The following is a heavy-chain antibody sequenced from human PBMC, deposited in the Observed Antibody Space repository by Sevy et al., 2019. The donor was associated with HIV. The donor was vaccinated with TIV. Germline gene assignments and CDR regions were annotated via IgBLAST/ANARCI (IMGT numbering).Heavy chain of an antibody. V-gene: IGHV3-49*03. CDR3: TREAELYDSSGYQGY. Sequence: GGSLRLSCTASGFTFGDYAMSWFRRAPGKGLEWVGFIRSKAYGGTTEYAASVKGRFTISRDDSKSIAYLQMNSLKTEDTAVYYCTREAELYDSSGYQGYWGQGTLVTVSS. J-gene: IGHJ4*02. D-gene: IGHD3-22*01. CDR1: GFTFGDYA. CDR2: IRSKAYGGTT.